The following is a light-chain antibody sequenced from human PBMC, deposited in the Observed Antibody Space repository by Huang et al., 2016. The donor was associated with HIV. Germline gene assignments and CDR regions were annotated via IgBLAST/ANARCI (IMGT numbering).Light chain of an antibody. CDR2: CAS. J-gene: IGKJ2*03. Sequence: EIVLTQSPDTLSLSPGERATVSCRASQSVTRNYLDWYQQRPGQAPKLLIYCASTRATGIPDRFSGSGSGTDFTLTISRLSPEDFAVYYCQQFGSSPPYSFGQGTKLEIK. V-gene: IGKV3-20*01. CDR1: QSVTRNY. CDR3: QQFGSSPPYS.